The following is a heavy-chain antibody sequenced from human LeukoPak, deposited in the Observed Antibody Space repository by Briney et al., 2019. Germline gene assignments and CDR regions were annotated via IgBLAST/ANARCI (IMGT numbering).Heavy chain of an antibody. D-gene: IGHD2-2*01. Sequence: GRSLSLSCAASGFTFSSYGMHWVRQAPGKGLEWVAVIWYDGSNKYYADSVKGRFTISRDNSKNTLYLQMNSLRPEDTAVYYCATLPVVPAAPDRYYYYYYMDVWGKGTTVTVSS. V-gene: IGHV3-33*01. J-gene: IGHJ6*03. CDR3: ATLPVVPAAPDRYYYYYYMDV. CDR1: GFTFSSYG. CDR2: IWYDGSNK.